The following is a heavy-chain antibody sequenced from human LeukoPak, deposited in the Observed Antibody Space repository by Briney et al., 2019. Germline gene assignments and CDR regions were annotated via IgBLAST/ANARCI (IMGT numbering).Heavy chain of an antibody. CDR1: GFTVSSNY. CDR3: ARVLYGSGSYYHEDV. V-gene: IGHV3-53*04. J-gene: IGHJ6*02. D-gene: IGHD3-10*01. Sequence: GGSLRLSCAASGFTVSSNYMSWVRQAPGKGLEWVSVIYSGGSTYYADSVKGRFTISRHNSKNTLYLQMSSLRAEDTAVYYCARVLYGSGSYYHEDVWGQGTTVTVSS. CDR2: IYSGGST.